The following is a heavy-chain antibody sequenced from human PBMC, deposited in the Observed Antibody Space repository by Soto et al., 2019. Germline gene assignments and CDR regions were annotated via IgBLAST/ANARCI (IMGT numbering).Heavy chain of an antibody. CDR2: IYYSGTT. D-gene: IGHD5-12*01. CDR3: AREEVGSRYGVLNWFDP. Sequence: SETLSLTCTVSGGSISGYYWSWIRQPPGKGLEWLGYIYYSGTTDYNPSLHSRVTISVDTSKNQFSLKVSSVTAADTAVYYWAREEVGSRYGVLNWFDPWGRGTLVTVSS. J-gene: IGHJ5*02. V-gene: IGHV4-59*01. CDR1: GGSISGYY.